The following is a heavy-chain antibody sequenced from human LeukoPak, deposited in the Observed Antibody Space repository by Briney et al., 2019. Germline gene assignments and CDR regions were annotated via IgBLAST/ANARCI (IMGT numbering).Heavy chain of an antibody. CDR1: GGSFSGYY. CDR3: RATMVRGVRYYYYYMDV. CDR2: INHSGST. Sequence: PSETLSLTCAVYGGSFSGYYWSWIRQPPGKGLEWIGEINHSGSTNYNPSLKSRVTISVDTSKNQFSLKLSSVTAADTAVYYCRATMVRGVRYYYYYMDVWGKGTTVTVSS. D-gene: IGHD3-10*01. V-gene: IGHV4-34*03. J-gene: IGHJ6*03.